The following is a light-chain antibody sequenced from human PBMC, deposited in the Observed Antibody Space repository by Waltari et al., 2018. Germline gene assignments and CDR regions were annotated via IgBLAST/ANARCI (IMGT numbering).Light chain of an antibody. V-gene: IGLV3-1*01. CDR3: QAWDSSTAV. CDR1: NLGDTY. Sequence: SYELTQPPSVSVSPGQTASITCSGSNLGDTYACWSQQKPGQSPVLVIYQDSKRPSGIPERFSGSNSGNTATLTISGTQAMDEADYYCQAWDSSTAVFGGGTKLTVL. J-gene: IGLJ2*01. CDR2: QDS.